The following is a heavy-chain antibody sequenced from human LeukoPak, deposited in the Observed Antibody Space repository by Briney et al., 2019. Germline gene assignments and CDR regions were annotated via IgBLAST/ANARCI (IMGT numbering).Heavy chain of an antibody. Sequence: SETLSLTCTVSGGSISSSSYYWGWIRQPPGKGLEWIGSIYYSGSTYYNPSLKSRVTISVDTSKNQFSLKLSSVTAADTAVYYCASDGPWIQLWYLDYWGQGTLVTVSS. CDR3: ASDGPWIQLWYLDY. J-gene: IGHJ4*02. V-gene: IGHV4-39*07. CDR1: GGSISSSSYY. CDR2: IYYSGST. D-gene: IGHD5-18*01.